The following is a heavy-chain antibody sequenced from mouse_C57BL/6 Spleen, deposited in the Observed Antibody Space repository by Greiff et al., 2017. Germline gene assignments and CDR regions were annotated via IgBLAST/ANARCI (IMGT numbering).Heavy chain of an antibody. V-gene: IGHV1-82*01. D-gene: IGHD1-1*02. CDR1: GYAFSSSW. CDR2: IYPGDGDT. J-gene: IGHJ1*03. Sequence: QVQLQQPGPELVKPGASVKLSCKASGYAFSSSWMNWVKQRPGKGLEWIGRIYPGDGDTNYNGKFKGKATLTADKSSSTAYMQLSSLTSEDSAVYFCAIYGCLWCFDVWGTGTTVTVSS. CDR3: AIYGCLWCFDV.